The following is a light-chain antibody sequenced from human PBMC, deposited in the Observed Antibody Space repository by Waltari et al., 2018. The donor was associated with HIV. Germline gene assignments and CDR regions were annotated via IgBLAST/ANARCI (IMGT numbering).Light chain of an antibody. CDR3: QVWHSKSDHVV. V-gene: IGLV3-21*02. CDR2: DDS. CDR1: KIGTKS. J-gene: IGLJ2*01. Sequence: SYVLTQAPSVSVAPGQTASISCGGDKIGTKSVHWYQQKPGQAPVLVVYDDSDRPPGIPERFSGFNSGNTATLTISRVEAGDEADYYCQVWHSKSDHVVFGGGTKVTVL.